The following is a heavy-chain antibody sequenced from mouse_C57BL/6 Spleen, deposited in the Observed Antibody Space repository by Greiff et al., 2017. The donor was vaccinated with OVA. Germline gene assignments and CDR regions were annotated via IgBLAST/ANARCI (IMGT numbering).Heavy chain of an antibody. CDR3: ARNNLSLRARDYYAMDY. D-gene: IGHD3-3*01. V-gene: IGHV2-9-1*01. J-gene: IGHJ4*01. CDR1: GFSLTSYA. CDR2: IWPGGGT. Sequence: VKLMESGPGLVAPSQRLSITCTVSGFSLTSYAISWVRQPPGTGLEWLGVIWPGGGTTYNSALKPRLSISKDNSKSQVFLKMNSLQTDDTARYDCARNNLSLRARDYYAMDYWGQGTSVTVSS.